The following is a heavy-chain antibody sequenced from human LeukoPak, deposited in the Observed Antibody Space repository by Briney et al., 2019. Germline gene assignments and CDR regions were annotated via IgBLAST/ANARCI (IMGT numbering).Heavy chain of an antibody. D-gene: IGHD3-22*01. Sequence: ASVKVSCKASGGTFSSYAISWVRQAPGQGLEWMGGIIPIFGTANYAQKFQGRVTITADESTSTAYMELSSLRSEDTAVYYCARGGPHIHYDSSGYDYWGQGTLVTVSS. CDR1: GGTFSSYA. J-gene: IGHJ4*02. CDR2: IIPIFGTA. V-gene: IGHV1-69*13. CDR3: ARGGPHIHYDSSGYDY.